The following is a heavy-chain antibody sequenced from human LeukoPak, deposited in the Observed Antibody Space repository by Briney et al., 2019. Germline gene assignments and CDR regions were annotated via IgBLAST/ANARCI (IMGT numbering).Heavy chain of an antibody. CDR1: GGSISSYY. V-gene: IGHV4-59*01. CDR3: ARLGYSSSWYVFDY. J-gene: IGHJ4*02. CDR2: IYYSGSA. D-gene: IGHD6-13*01. Sequence: PSETLSLTCTVSGGSISSYYWSWIRQPPGKGLEWSGYIYYSGSAIYNPSLKSRVTISVDTSKSQFSLNLSSVTAADTAVYYCARLGYSSSWYVFDYWGQGTLVTVSS.